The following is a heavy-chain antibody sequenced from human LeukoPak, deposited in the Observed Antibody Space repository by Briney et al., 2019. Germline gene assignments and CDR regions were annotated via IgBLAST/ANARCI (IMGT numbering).Heavy chain of an antibody. CDR3: ARRRRIIAGSYNWFDP. CDR2: INHSGST. Sequence: SETLSLTCTVSGGSISGYYWSWIRQPPGKGLEWIGEINHSGSTNYNPSLKSRVTISVDTSKNQFSLKLSSVTAADTAVYYCARRRRIIAGSYNWFDPWGQGTLVTVSS. D-gene: IGHD6-13*01. V-gene: IGHV4-34*01. CDR1: GGSISGYY. J-gene: IGHJ5*02.